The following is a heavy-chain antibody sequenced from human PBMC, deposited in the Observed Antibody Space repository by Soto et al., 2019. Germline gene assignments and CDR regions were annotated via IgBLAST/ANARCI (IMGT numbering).Heavy chain of an antibody. D-gene: IGHD1-26*01. CDR1: GGTFSSFT. CDR2: IIPIYGTA. J-gene: IGHJ6*02. Sequence: QVQLVQSGAEVKKPGSSVKVSCKASGGTFSSFTISWVRQAPGQGLEWMGGIIPIYGTANYAQKFQGRVTITADASTRPDYMELSSLRSEDTAVYYCAKDRRADWESYYYYAMDVWGQGTTVTVSS. CDR3: AKDRRADWESYYYYAMDV. V-gene: IGHV1-69*01.